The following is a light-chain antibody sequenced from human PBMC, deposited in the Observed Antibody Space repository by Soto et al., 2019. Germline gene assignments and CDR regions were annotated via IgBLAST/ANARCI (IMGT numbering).Light chain of an antibody. CDR1: QSIRSHY. J-gene: IGKJ1*01. CDR2: GAS. Sequence: EILMTQSPGTLSLSPGERATLSCRASQSIRSHYLAWYQQKPGQAPRLLIYGASSRATGIPDRFSGSGSGTEFTLTISSLQSEDFALYYCQQYNNWPRTFGQGTKVDIK. CDR3: QQYNNWPRT. V-gene: IGKV3D-15*01.